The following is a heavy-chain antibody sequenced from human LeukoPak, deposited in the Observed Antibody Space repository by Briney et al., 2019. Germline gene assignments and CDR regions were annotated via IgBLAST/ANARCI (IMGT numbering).Heavy chain of an antibody. CDR2: IYTSGST. V-gene: IGHV4-4*07. Sequence: SETLSLTCTVSGGSISSYYWSWIRQPAGKGLERIGRIYTSGSTNYNPSLKGRVTMSVDTSKNQFSLKLSSVTAADTAVYYCARDETTYYYDSSVWFDPWGQGTLATVSS. CDR1: GGSISSYY. J-gene: IGHJ5*02. D-gene: IGHD3-22*01. CDR3: ARDETTYYYDSSVWFDP.